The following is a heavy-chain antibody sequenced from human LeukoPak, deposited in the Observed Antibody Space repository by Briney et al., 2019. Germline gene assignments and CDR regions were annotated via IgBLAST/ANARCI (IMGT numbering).Heavy chain of an antibody. D-gene: IGHD3-10*01. CDR1: GFTFSSYA. V-gene: IGHV3-23*01. J-gene: IGHJ4*02. CDR2: ISGSGGST. CDR3: AKVMTRTMVRGVPPSDY. Sequence: GSLRLSCAASGFTFSSYAMSWVRQAPGKGLEWVSAISGSGGSTYYADSVKGRFTISRDNSKNTLYLQMNSRRAEDTAVYYCAKVMTRTMVRGVPPSDYWGQGTLVTVSS.